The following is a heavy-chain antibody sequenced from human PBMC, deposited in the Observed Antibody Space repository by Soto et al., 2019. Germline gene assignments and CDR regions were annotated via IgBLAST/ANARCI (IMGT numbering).Heavy chain of an antibody. J-gene: IGHJ5*02. CDR2: INAGNGNT. V-gene: IGHV1-3*01. Sequence: GASVKVSCKAFGYTFTSYAMHWVRQAPGQRLEWMGWINAGNGNTKYSQKFQGRVTITRDTSASTAYMELSSLRSEDTAVYYCARGDIVVVPAAMIDPWGQGTLVTVSS. CDR3: ARGDIVVVPAAMIDP. D-gene: IGHD2-2*01. CDR1: GYTFTSYA.